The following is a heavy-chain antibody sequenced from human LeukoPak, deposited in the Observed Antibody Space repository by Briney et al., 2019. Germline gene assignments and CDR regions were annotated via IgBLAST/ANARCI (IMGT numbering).Heavy chain of an antibody. CDR3: ARDSGTTGEVKFDP. D-gene: IGHD3-10*01. J-gene: IGHJ5*02. CDR2: IFYSGST. V-gene: IGHV4-39*07. Sequence: PSETLSLTCTVSSGSISTSNYYWGWVRQPPGKALEWIGNIFYSGSTYYSPSLKSRVTISLDTSRNQFSLKLNSVTAADTAVYYCARDSGTTGEVKFDPWGQGTLVTVSS. CDR1: SGSISTSNYY.